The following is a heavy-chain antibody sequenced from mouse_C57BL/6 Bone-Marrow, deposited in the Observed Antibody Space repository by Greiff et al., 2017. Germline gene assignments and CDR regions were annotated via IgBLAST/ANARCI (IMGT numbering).Heavy chain of an antibody. J-gene: IGHJ2*01. D-gene: IGHD2-4*01. Sequence: EVKLMESGGGLVQPGGSLKLSCAASGIDFSRYWMSWVRRAPGKGLEWIGEINPASSTINYAPSLKDKFIISRDNAKNTLYLQMSKVRSEDTALYYCAGIYYEYYYFDYWGQGTTLTVSS. CDR1: GIDFSRYW. V-gene: IGHV4-1*01. CDR3: AGIYYEYYYFDY. CDR2: INPASSTI.